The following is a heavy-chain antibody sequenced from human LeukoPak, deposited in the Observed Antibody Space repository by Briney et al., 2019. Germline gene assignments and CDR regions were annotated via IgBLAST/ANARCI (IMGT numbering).Heavy chain of an antibody. J-gene: IGHJ4*02. CDR1: GGSISSSSYY. CDR2: IYYSGST. V-gene: IGHV4-39*07. D-gene: IGHD6-13*01. Sequence: SETLSLTCTVSGGSISSSSYYWGWIRQPPGKGLEWIGSIYYSGSTYYNPSLKSRVTISVDTSKNQFSLKLSSVTAADTAVYYCARGGRRIAAPVDSWGQGTLVTVSS. CDR3: ARGGRRIAAPVDS.